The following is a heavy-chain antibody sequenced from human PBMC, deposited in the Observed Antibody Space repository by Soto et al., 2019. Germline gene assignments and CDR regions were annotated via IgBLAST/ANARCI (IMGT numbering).Heavy chain of an antibody. D-gene: IGHD2-15*01. J-gene: IGHJ3*02. Sequence: GEPLKISCKGSGYSFTSYWIGWVRQMPGKGLEWMGIIYPADSDTRYSPSFQGQVTISADKSISTAYLQWSSLKASDTAMYYCARSERLGYCSGGSCWDAFDIWGRGTMVTVSS. CDR3: ARSERLGYCSGGSCWDAFDI. CDR1: GYSFTSYW. CDR2: IYPADSDT. V-gene: IGHV5-51*01.